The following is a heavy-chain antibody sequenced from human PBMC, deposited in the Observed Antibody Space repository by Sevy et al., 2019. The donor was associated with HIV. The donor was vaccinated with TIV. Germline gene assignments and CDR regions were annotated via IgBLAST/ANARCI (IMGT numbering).Heavy chain of an antibody. Sequence: GGSLRLSCSASGFNISPYALHWVRQTPGKGLQWLAVISKDGTKKDYADFVKGRFSLSKDNSRNTFYLQMSNQRPEDTAVYYCAKEGYYYDSRSADWFDPWGQGTLVTVSS. J-gene: IGHJ5*02. CDR1: GFNISPYA. V-gene: IGHV3-30-3*02. D-gene: IGHD3-22*01. CDR2: ISKDGTKK. CDR3: AKEGYYYDSRSADWFDP.